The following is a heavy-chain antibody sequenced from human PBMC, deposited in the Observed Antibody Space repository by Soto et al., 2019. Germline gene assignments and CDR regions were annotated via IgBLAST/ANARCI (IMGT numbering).Heavy chain of an antibody. CDR3: ASARYYYDSRGYYYRYFDY. V-gene: IGHV1-69*13. Sequence: ASVKVSCKASGGTFSSYAISWVRQAPGQGLEWMGGIIPIFGTANYAQKFQGRVTITADESTSTAYMELSSLRSEDTAVYYCASARYYYDSRGYYYRYFDYWGQGTLVTVSS. D-gene: IGHD3-22*01. J-gene: IGHJ4*02. CDR1: GGTFSSYA. CDR2: IIPIFGTA.